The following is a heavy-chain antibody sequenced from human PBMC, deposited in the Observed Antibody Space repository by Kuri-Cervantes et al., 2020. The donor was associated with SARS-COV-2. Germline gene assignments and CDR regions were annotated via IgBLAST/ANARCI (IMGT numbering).Heavy chain of an antibody. CDR2: ISWDGGSP. V-gene: IGHV3-43D*04. CDR3: AKDGSPSYGDGPATDYYYYGMDV. Sequence: GGSLKISWAASGFTFEDFAMHWVRQASGKGLEWVSLISWDGGSPYYADSVKCRFYSSRDNSKNSLYLQMNSLRAEDTALYYCAKDGSPSYGDGPATDYYYYGMDVWGQGTMVTVSS. J-gene: IGHJ6*02. D-gene: IGHD5-18*01. CDR1: GFTFEDFA.